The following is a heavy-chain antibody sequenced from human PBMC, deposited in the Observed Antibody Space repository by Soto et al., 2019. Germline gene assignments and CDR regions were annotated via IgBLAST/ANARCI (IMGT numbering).Heavy chain of an antibody. D-gene: IGHD2-15*01. CDR3: AQDLGSQIAAF. CDR2: ITPMFDTT. CDR1: GGTFSTND. J-gene: IGHJ4*02. Sequence: QVQLVQSGAEVKKPGSSVKVSCKASGGTFSTNDISWVRQAPGQGLEWMGGITPMFDTTKYGQDFQGRVTITADESTTTDYMELSSLRSEDTAIYYCAQDLGSQIAAFWGQGTLVTVSS. V-gene: IGHV1-69*12.